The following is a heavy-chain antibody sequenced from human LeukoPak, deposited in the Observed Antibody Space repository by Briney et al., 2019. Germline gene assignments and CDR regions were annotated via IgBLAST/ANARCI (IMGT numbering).Heavy chain of an antibody. D-gene: IGHD6-19*01. CDR1: GFTFSSYA. V-gene: IGHV3-23*01. J-gene: IGHJ4*02. CDR2: ISGSGGST. Sequence: GGSLRLSCAASGFTFSSYAMSWVRQAPGKGLEWVSAISGSGGSTYYADSVKGRFTISRDNSKNTLYLQMNSLSAEDPAVYYCACYSSGWYRSGYHYWGQGPLVPVSS. CDR3: ACYSSGWYRSGYHY.